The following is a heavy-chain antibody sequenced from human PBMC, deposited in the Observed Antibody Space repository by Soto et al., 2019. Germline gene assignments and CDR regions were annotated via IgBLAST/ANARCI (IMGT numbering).Heavy chain of an antibody. CDR3: SKYLLGPGRAYGMDV. CDR1: GFTFSSYG. J-gene: IGHJ6*02. V-gene: IGHV3-30*18. D-gene: IGHD7-27*01. CDR2: ISYDGSNK. Sequence: QVQLVESGGGVVQPGRSLRLSCAASGFTFSSYGMHWVRQAPGKGLEWVAVISYDGSNKYYADSVKGRFTISRDNSKNTLYLQLNSRRAEDTAVYYCSKYLLGPGRAYGMDVWGQGTTVTVSS.